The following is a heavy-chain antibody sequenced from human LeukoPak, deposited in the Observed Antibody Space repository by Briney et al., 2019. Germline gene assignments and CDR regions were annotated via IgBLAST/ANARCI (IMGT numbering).Heavy chain of an antibody. CDR3: ARDLSGVTGYTYGRGIDY. CDR1: GFTFSSYW. D-gene: IGHD5-18*01. J-gene: IGHJ4*02. Sequence: GGSLRLSCAASGFTFSSYWFHWVRQAPGKGLVWVSRINSDGSGTTYADSVKGRFTISRDNAKSTLFLQMNSLRAEDTAVYYCARDLSGVTGYTYGRGIDYWGQGTLVTVSS. CDR2: INSDGSGT. V-gene: IGHV3-74*01.